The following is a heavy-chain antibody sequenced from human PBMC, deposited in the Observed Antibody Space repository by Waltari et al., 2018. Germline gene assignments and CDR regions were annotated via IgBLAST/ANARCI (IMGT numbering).Heavy chain of an antibody. CDR3: ARNWYSSGWYWFDP. V-gene: IGHV4-4*07. Sequence: QVQLQESGPGLVKPSETLSLTCPVLVASIRSHYCSWIRQPAGKGLEWIGRIYISGSTNYNPSLQSRVTMSVDTSKNQFSLKLSSVTAADTAVYYCARNWYSSGWYWFDPWGQGTVVTVSS. CDR1: VASIRSHY. J-gene: IGHJ5*02. CDR2: IYISGST. D-gene: IGHD6-19*01.